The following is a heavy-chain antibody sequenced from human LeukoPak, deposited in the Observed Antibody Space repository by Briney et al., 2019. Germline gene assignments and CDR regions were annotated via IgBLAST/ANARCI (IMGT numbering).Heavy chain of an antibody. CDR2: INHSGST. V-gene: IGHV4-34*01. CDR1: GGSFSGYY. Sequence: SETLSLTCAVYGGSFSGYYWSWIRQPPGKGLEWSGEINHSGSTNYNPSLKSRVTISVDTSKNQFSLKLSSVTAADTAVYYCARYRGIRTGYYDFWSGDIAWGQGTLVTVSS. D-gene: IGHD3-3*01. CDR3: ARYRGIRTGYYDFWSGDIA. J-gene: IGHJ5*02.